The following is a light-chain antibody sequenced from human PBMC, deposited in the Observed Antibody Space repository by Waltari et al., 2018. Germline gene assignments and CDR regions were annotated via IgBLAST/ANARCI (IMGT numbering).Light chain of an antibody. J-gene: IGLJ2*01. CDR2: QDT. V-gene: IGLV3-1*01. CDR3: QAWDSNII. Sequence: SYELTQPPSVSVSPGHTARITCSGAKLGSKNACWYQQKPGQSPVLVIYQDTKRPSEIPERFSGSKSGNTATLTISGTQAMDEADYYCQAWDSNIIFGGGTKLTVL. CDR1: KLGSKN.